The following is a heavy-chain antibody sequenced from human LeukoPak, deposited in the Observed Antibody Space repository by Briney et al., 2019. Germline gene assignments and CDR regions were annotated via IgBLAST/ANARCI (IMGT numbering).Heavy chain of an antibody. J-gene: IGHJ1*01. CDR1: GYSFADNY. CDR3: TKDNQRGGFQH. Sequence: VASLKLSCTASGYSFADNYMNWVRQAPGKGLEWVSLISGDGATTYYADSVKGRFNISRDNSKSSLYLQMNSLRSEDSALHYCTKDNQRGGFQHWGQGTLVTVSS. CDR2: ISGDGATT. D-gene: IGHD3-16*01. V-gene: IGHV3-43*02.